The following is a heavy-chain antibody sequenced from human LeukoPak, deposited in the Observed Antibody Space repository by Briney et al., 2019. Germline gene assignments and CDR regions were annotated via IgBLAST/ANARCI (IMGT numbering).Heavy chain of an antibody. D-gene: IGHD2-2*01. CDR1: GFTFSSYA. Sequence: GGSLRLSCAASGFTFSSYAMSWVRQAPGKGLEWVSAISGSGGSTYYADSVKGRFTISRDNSKNTLYLQMSGLRAEDTAVYYCVKDRYCSSTSCYRWFDPWGQGTLVTVSS. CDR3: VKDRYCSSTSCYRWFDP. CDR2: ISGSGGST. V-gene: IGHV3-23*01. J-gene: IGHJ5*02.